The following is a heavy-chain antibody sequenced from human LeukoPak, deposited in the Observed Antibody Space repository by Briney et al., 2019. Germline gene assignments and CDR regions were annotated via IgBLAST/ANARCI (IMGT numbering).Heavy chain of an antibody. D-gene: IGHD2-2*01. CDR3: AAAYCSSTSCYRYYYYGMDV. Sequence: GASVKVSCKASGFTFTSSAVQWVRQARGQRLEWKGWIVVGSGNTNYAQEFQERVTITRDMSTSAAYMELSSLRSEDTAVYYCAAAYCSSTSCYRYYYYGMDVWGQGTTVTVSS. J-gene: IGHJ6*02. CDR1: GFTFTSSA. CDR2: IVVGSGNT. V-gene: IGHV1-58*01.